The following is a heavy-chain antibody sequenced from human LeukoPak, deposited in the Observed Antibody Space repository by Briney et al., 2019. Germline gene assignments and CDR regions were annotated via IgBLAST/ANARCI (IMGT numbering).Heavy chain of an antibody. D-gene: IGHD3-22*01. Sequence: PGGSLRLSCAASGFTFSSYAMSWVRQAPGKGLEWVSAISGSGGSTYYADSVKGRFTISRDSSKNTLYLQMNSLRAEDTAVYYCAKVGDSSGYSPVWYFDYWGQGTLVTVSS. J-gene: IGHJ4*02. CDR3: AKVGDSSGYSPVWYFDY. CDR2: ISGSGGST. V-gene: IGHV3-23*01. CDR1: GFTFSSYA.